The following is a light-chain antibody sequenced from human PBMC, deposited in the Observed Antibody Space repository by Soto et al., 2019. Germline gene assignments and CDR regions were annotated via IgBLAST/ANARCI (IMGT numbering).Light chain of an antibody. J-gene: IGLJ2*01. Sequence: QTVVTQEPSFSVSPGETVTLTCGLNSGSVSTSYYPGWYQQTPGQAPRTLIYATNKRSSGVPDRFSGSILGNKAALTITGAQADDESDYYCVLSMVTDIVVFGGGTKVTVL. V-gene: IGLV8-61*01. CDR1: SGSVSTSYY. CDR3: VLSMVTDIVV. CDR2: ATN.